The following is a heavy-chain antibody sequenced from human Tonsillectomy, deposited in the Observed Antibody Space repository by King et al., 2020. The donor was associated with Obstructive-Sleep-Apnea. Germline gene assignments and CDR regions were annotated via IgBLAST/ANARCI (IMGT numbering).Heavy chain of an antibody. J-gene: IGHJ6*01. V-gene: IGHV4-38-2*02. CDR2: IYHSGST. D-gene: IGHD2-15*01. CDR1: GYSISSGYY. CDR3: ARDLVVVGAATYYYYYGMDV. Sequence: VQLQESGPGLVKPSETLSLTCTVSGYSISSGYYWGWIRQPPGKGLEWIGSIYHSGSTYYNPSLKSRVTISVDTSKNQFSLKLSSVTAADTAVYYCARDLVVVGAATYYYYYGMDV.